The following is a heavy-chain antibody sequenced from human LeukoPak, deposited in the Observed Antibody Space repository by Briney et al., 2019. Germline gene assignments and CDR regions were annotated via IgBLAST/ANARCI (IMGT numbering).Heavy chain of an antibody. Sequence: SETLSLTCTVSGGSISRYYWSWIRQPPGKGLEWIGYIYYSGSTNYNPSLKSRVTISVDTSKNQFSLKLSSVTAADTAVYYCARDRYYYDSSARYFDYWGQGTLVTVSS. CDR2: IYYSGST. V-gene: IGHV4-59*01. CDR3: ARDRYYYDSSARYFDY. J-gene: IGHJ4*02. D-gene: IGHD3-22*01. CDR1: GGSISRYY.